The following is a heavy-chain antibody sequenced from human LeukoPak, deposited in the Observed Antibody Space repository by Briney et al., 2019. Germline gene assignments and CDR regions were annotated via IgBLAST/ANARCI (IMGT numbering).Heavy chain of an antibody. J-gene: IGHJ6*02. CDR3: ARIEGKRNDYYYYGMDV. Sequence: ASVKVSCKASGYTFTGYYMHWVRQAPGQGLEWMGRINPNSGGTNYAQKFQGRVTMTRDTSISTAYMELSRLRSDDTAVYYCARIEGKRNDYYYYGMDVWGQGTTVTVSS. CDR1: GYTFTGYY. D-gene: IGHD1-1*01. V-gene: IGHV1-2*06. CDR2: INPNSGGT.